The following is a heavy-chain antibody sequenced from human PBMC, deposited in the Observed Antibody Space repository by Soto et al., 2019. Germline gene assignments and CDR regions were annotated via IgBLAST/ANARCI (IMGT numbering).Heavy chain of an antibody. J-gene: IGHJ3*02. CDR3: ARSREQWLVDAFDI. CDR1: GGSFSGYY. Sequence: SETLSLTCAVYGGSFSGYYWSWIRQPPGKGLEWIGEVNPTGSTKYNPSLKSQVTISVDTSKNQFSLNLNSVTAADTALYYCARSREQWLVDAFDIWGHGTMVTVSS. CDR2: VNPTGST. V-gene: IGHV4-34*01. D-gene: IGHD6-19*01.